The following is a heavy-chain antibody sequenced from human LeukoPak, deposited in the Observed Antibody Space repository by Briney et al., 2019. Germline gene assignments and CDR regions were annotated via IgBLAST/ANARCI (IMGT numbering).Heavy chain of an antibody. CDR3: ATDPLSLHGDYFVDY. Sequence: ASVKVSCKVSGYTLTELSMHWVRQAPGKGLEWMGGFDPEDGETIYAQKFQGRVTMTEDTSTDTAYMELSSLRSEDTAVYYCATDPLSLHGDYFVDYWGQGTLVTVSS. CDR2: FDPEDGET. D-gene: IGHD4-17*01. J-gene: IGHJ4*02. CDR1: GYTLTELS. V-gene: IGHV1-24*01.